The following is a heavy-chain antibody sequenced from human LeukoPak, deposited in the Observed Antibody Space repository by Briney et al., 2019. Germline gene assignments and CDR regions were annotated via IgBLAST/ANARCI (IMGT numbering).Heavy chain of an antibody. CDR3: ARPHPYYYDSSGYYWAFDI. J-gene: IGHJ3*02. CDR1: GYSFTSYW. CDR2: IYPGDSDT. V-gene: IGHV5-51*01. Sequence: GESLKISCKGSGYSFTSYWIGWVRQMPGKGLEWMGIIYPGDSDTRYSPSFQGQVTISADKSISTAYLQWSSLKASDTAMYYCARPHPYYYDSSGYYWAFDIWGQGTMVTVSS. D-gene: IGHD3-22*01.